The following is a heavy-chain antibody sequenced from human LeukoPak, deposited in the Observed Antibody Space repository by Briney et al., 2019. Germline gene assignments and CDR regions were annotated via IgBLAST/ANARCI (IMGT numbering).Heavy chain of an antibody. CDR3: AKADEITFGGVIVTPDY. D-gene: IGHD3-16*02. CDR1: GFTFSSYW. CDR2: IKQDGSEK. Sequence: GGSLRLSCAASGFTFSSYWMSWVRQAPGKGLEWVANIKQDGSEKYYVDSVKGRFTISRDNSKNSLYLQMNSLRAEDTAVYYCAKADEITFGGVIVTPDYWGQGTLVTVSS. J-gene: IGHJ4*02. V-gene: IGHV3-7*01.